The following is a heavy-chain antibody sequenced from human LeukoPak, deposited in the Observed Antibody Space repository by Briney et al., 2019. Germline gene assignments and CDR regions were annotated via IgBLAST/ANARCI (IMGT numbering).Heavy chain of an antibody. D-gene: IGHD3-22*01. CDR2: LYSDGST. CDR3: TRGRDSSGYQAFDY. Sequence: GGSLRLSCAASGLTVSSTYMSWVRQAPGKGLEWVSILYSDGSTYYADSVMGRFTISRDNSENTLYLQMNSLRAEDTAFYYCTRGRDSSGYQAFDYWGQGTLVNVSS. CDR1: GLTVSSTY. V-gene: IGHV3-53*01. J-gene: IGHJ4*02.